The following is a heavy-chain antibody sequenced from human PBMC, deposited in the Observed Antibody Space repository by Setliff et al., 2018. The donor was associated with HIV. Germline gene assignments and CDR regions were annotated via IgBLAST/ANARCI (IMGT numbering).Heavy chain of an antibody. CDR2: IYYNGNT. D-gene: IGHD6-13*01. CDR3: ARGGYSSSWYTYYGMDV. V-gene: IGHV4-59*08. CDR1: GGSISSHY. J-gene: IGHJ6*02. Sequence: PSETLSLTCTVSGGSISSHYWSWIRLPPGKGLEWIGTIYYNGNTNYNPSLKSRVTILVDTSKNQFSLKLSSVTAADTAVYYCARGGYSSSWYTYYGMDVWGQGTTVTVSS.